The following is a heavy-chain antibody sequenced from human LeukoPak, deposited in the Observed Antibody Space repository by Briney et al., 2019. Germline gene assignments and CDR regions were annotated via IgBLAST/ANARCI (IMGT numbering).Heavy chain of an antibody. CDR3: VYSGSYGPTDY. J-gene: IGHJ4*02. D-gene: IGHD1-26*01. CDR1: GFTFSGSA. CDR2: IRSKANSYAT. V-gene: IGHV3-73*01. Sequence: GGSLKLSCAASGFTFSGSAMHWVRQAPGKGLEWVGRIRSKANSYATAYAASVKGRFTISRDDSKNTAYLQMNSLKTEDTAVYYCVYSGSYGPTDYWGQGTLVTVSS.